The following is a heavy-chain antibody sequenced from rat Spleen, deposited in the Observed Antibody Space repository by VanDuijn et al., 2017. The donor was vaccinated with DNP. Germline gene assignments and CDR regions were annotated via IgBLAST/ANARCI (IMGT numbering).Heavy chain of an antibody. CDR2: ISYDGGST. J-gene: IGHJ2*01. V-gene: IGHV5-25*01. CDR1: GFTFSNYY. Sequence: EVQLVESGGGLLQPGGSMKLSCAASGFTFSNYYMAWVRQAPKKGLEWVASISYDGGSTNYRDSVKGRFTISRDNAKSTLYLQMDSLRSEDTATYYCAKGRTVPVDYWGQGVMVTVSS. D-gene: IGHD3-1*01. CDR3: AKGRTVPVDY.